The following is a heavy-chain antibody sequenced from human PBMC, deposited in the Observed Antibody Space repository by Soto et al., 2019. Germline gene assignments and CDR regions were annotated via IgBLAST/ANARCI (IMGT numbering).Heavy chain of an antibody. Sequence: QVQLVQSGAEVKKPGASVKVSCKASGYTFTSYYMHWVRQAPGQGLEWMGIINPSGGSTSYAQKFQGRVTMTRDTSTSTVYMELSSLRSEDTAVYYCARDHHRWRRLGAYYGMDVWGQGTTVTVSS. CDR2: INPSGGST. CDR3: ARDHHRWRRLGAYYGMDV. D-gene: IGHD3-16*02. CDR1: GYTFTSYY. J-gene: IGHJ6*02. V-gene: IGHV1-46*01.